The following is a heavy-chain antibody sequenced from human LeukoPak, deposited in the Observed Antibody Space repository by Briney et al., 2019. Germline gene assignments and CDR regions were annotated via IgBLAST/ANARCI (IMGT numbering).Heavy chain of an antibody. CDR2: ISGSSSYI. V-gene: IGHV3-21*01. Sequence: PGGSLRLSCAGSGFTFTSYSMNWVRQAPGEGLEWVSSISGSSSYIYYADSVRGRFTISRDNAKNSLYLQMNSLRAEDTAVYYCARDYYGDYYFDYWGQGTLVTVSS. CDR3: ARDYYGDYYFDY. CDR1: GFTFTSYS. J-gene: IGHJ4*02. D-gene: IGHD4-17*01.